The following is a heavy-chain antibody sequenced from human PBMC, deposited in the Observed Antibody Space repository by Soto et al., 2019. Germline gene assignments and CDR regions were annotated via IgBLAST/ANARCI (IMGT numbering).Heavy chain of an antibody. CDR2: INPNSGGT. V-gene: IGHV1-2*04. Sequence: ASVKVSSKASGHTFTCYYMHWVRQAPGQGLEWMGWINPNSGGTNYAQTFQGWVTMTRDTSKSSAYLEMNDLQTEDTAVYYCTRWTVVGTPGLGHFYYTMDVWGQGTTVTVSS. J-gene: IGHJ6*02. D-gene: IGHD6-13*01. CDR3: TRWTVVGTPGLGHFYYTMDV. CDR1: GHTFTCYY.